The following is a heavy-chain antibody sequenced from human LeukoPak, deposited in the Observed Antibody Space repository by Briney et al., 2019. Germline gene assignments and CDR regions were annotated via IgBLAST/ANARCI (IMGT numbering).Heavy chain of an antibody. V-gene: IGHV3-21*01. CDR3: ARASPYCSGGSCFPNWFDP. J-gene: IGHJ5*02. CDR1: GFTFSNYD. Sequence: GGSLRLSCAASGFTFSNYDMNWVRQAPGKGLEWVSSISSRTSYIYYADSVKGRFTISRDNAKNSLYLQMNSLRAEDTAVYYCARASPYCSGGSCFPNWFDPRGQGTLVTVSS. CDR2: ISSRTSYI. D-gene: IGHD2-15*01.